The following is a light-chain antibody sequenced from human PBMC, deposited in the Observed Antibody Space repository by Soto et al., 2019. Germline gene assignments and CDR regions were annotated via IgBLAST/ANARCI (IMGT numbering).Light chain of an antibody. J-gene: IGKJ1*01. CDR2: AAS. CDR3: LQSYSNPWT. Sequence: DIQMTQSPSSLSASVGDRVTITCRASQSINTFLNWYQQKPGKDPKPLIYAASSLQSGVPSRFSGSGYGTDFTLTISSLQPEDFATYYCLQSYSNPWTFGQGTKVEIK. CDR1: QSINTF. V-gene: IGKV1-39*01.